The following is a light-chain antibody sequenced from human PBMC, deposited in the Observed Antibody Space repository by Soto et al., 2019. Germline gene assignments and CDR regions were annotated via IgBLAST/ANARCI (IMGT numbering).Light chain of an antibody. J-gene: IGKJ4*01. Sequence: IVLTQSPATLSLSPGERATLSCRASQSVSSYLAWYQQKPGQAPRLLIYDASNRATGIPARFSGSGSGTDFTLTISSLEPEDVAVYYCQQYYSTPPTFGGGTKLEIK. CDR1: QSVSSY. V-gene: IGKV3-11*01. CDR2: DAS. CDR3: QQYYSTPPT.